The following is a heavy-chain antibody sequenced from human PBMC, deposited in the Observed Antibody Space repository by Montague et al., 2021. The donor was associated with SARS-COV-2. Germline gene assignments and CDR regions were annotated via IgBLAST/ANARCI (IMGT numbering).Heavy chain of an antibody. V-gene: IGHV4-59*08. CDR3: ARGQLWFDY. D-gene: IGHD5-18*01. Sequence: SETLSLTCTVSGDSISSYYWSWIRQSPGNGLEWIGYIYYSGSTNXNPSLKSRVTISVDTSKNQFSLKLTSVTAADTAVYYCARGQLWFDYWGQGTLVTVSS. J-gene: IGHJ4*02. CDR2: IYYSGST. CDR1: GDSISSYY.